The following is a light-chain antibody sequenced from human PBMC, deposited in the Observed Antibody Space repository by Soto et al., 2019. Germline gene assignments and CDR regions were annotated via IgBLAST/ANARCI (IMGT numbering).Light chain of an antibody. Sequence: DIQMTQSPSSLSASVGDRVTITCRASQSISSHLNWYQQKPGKATKLLIYAASSLQSGVPSRFRGSASGTDFTINISSLQPEDFATYYCQQSYSTPRTFGKGTKVDIK. CDR1: QSISSH. CDR2: AAS. CDR3: QQSYSTPRT. V-gene: IGKV1-39*01. J-gene: IGKJ1*01.